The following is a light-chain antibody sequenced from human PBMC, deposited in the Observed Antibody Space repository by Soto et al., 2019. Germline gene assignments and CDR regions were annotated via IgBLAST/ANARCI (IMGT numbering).Light chain of an antibody. CDR2: EVS. J-gene: IGLJ3*02. CDR3: SSYTSSSTWV. Sequence: QSALTQPASVSGSPGQSITISCTGTTSDVGGYNYVSWYQQRPGKAPKLMIYEVSNRPSGVSNRFSGSKSGNTASLTISGLQAEDEADYYWSSYTSSSTWVFGGGTKLTVL. V-gene: IGLV2-14*01. CDR1: TSDVGGYNY.